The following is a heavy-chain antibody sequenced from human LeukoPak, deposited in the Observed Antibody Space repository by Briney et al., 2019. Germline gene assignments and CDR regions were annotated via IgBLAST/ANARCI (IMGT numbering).Heavy chain of an antibody. CDR2: ISGSGGST. V-gene: IGHV3-23*01. CDR3: AKEMVRGFPSIPDASAIDY. D-gene: IGHD3-10*01. Sequence: GGSLRLSCAASGFTFSSYGMSWVRQAPGKGLEWVSAISGSGGSTYYADSVKGRFTISRDNSKNTLYLQMNSLRAEDTAVYYCAKEMVRGFPSIPDASAIDYWGQGTLVTVSS. CDR1: GFTFSSYG. J-gene: IGHJ4*02.